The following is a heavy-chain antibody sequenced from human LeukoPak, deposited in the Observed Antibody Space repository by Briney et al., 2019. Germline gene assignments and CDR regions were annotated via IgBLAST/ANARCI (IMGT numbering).Heavy chain of an antibody. CDR1: GFTFSSYA. V-gene: IGHV3-23*01. Sequence: GGSLRLSCAASGFTFSSYAMSWVRQAPGKGLEWVSAISGSGGSTYYADSVKGRFTISRDNSKNSLYLQMNSLRAEDTAVYYCARGPFSGSYADWGQGTLVTVSS. CDR3: ARGPFSGSYAD. J-gene: IGHJ4*02. D-gene: IGHD3-16*01. CDR2: ISGSGGST.